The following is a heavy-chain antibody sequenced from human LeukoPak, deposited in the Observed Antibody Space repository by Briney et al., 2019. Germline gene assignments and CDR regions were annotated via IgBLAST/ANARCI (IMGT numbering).Heavy chain of an antibody. CDR1: GGSFCGHY. Sequence: SENLSFTCAVYGGSFCGHYWSWLRQPPGKGLEWFGSIYYSGSTYYNPSLKSRVTISVDTFKNQFSLLLSSVTAATTALYSAAGPLQNCDDRGIFVNWGHGALVTVSS. CDR2: IYYSGST. D-gene: IGHD3-22*01. J-gene: IGHJ4*01. CDR3: AGPLQNCDDRGIFVN. V-gene: IGHV4-34*01.